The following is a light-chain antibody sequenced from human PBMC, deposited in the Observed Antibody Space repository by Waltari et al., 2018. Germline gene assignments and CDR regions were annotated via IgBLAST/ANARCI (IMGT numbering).Light chain of an antibody. CDR3: AAWDDSLNLI. V-gene: IGLV1-44*01. CDR1: ISNIGRNS. Sequence: QSVLTQPPSASGTPGQRVTISCSGSISNIGRNSVDWYQQVPGTAPKLLIYSNNQRPSGVTDRFSGSKSGTSASLAISGLQSEDEAEYFCAAWDDSLNLIFGVGTKLTVL. CDR2: SNN. J-gene: IGLJ2*01.